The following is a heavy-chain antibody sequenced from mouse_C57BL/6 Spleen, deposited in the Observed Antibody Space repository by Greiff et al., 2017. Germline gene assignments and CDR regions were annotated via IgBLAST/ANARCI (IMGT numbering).Heavy chain of an antibody. V-gene: IGHV1-55*01. D-gene: IGHD2-3*01. Sequence: VHLVESGAELVKPGASVKMSCKASGYTFTSYWITWVKQRPGQGLEWIGDIYPGSGSTNYNEKFKSKATLTVDTSSSTAYMQLSSLTSEDSAVYYCARSPPYDGYYVWFAYWGQGTLVTVSA. CDR3: ARSPPYDGYYVWFAY. CDR1: GYTFTSYW. J-gene: IGHJ3*01. CDR2: IYPGSGST.